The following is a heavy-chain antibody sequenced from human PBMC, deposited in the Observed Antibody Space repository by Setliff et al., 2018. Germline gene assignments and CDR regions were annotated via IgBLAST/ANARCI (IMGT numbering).Heavy chain of an antibody. V-gene: IGHV1-69*13. D-gene: IGHD2-2*01. CDR1: GGTFKNYA. J-gene: IGHJ4*02. CDR3: ERLVRYCTTTTCQRTSGDDF. Sequence: ASVKVSCKASGGTFKNYAISWVRQAPGQGLEWMGGIIPMFRSGNNAQRFQGRVTITADESTSTVYMELTSLRPEDTAVYYCERLVRYCTTTTCQRTSGDDFWGQGTLVTVSS. CDR2: IIPMFRSG.